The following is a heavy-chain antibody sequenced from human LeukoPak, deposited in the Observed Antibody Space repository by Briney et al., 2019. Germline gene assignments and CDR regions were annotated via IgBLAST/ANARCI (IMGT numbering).Heavy chain of an antibody. Sequence: PSETLSLTCTASGASISSSSYYWGWIRQPQGKGLEWIGSISYGGNTYYGPSLKSRVTISTDTSRNQVSLKLRSVTAADTAVYYCAKYDSSGYYYGVFDSWGQGTLVTVSS. CDR2: ISYGGNT. CDR3: AKYDSSGYYYGVFDS. V-gene: IGHV4-39*07. D-gene: IGHD3-22*01. CDR1: GASISSSSYY. J-gene: IGHJ4*02.